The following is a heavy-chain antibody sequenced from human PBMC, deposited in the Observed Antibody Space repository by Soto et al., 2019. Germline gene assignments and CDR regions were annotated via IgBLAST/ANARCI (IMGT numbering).Heavy chain of an antibody. CDR1: GFTFSSYA. CDR3: AKDGDHSTSWYFDY. V-gene: IGHV3-23*01. CDR2: ISGSGCST. J-gene: IGHJ4*02. D-gene: IGHD6-13*01. Sequence: GGSLRISCAASGFTFSSYAMSWVRQATGKGLEWVSAISGSGCSTYYADSVMGRFTISRDNSKNTLYLQMNSLRAEDTAVYYCAKDGDHSTSWYFDYWGQGTLVTVSS.